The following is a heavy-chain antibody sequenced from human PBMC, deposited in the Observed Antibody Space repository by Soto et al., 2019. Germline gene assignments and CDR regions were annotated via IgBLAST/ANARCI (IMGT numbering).Heavy chain of an antibody. CDR2: IYHSGST. CDR1: GGSISSGGYS. Sequence: LSLTCAVSGGSISSGGYSWSWIRQPPGKGLEWIGYIYHSGSTYYNPSLKSRVTISVDRSKNQFSLKLSSVTAADTAVYYCARDGVRWFDPWGQGNLVTVSS. J-gene: IGHJ5*02. CDR3: ARDGVRWFDP. V-gene: IGHV4-30-2*01.